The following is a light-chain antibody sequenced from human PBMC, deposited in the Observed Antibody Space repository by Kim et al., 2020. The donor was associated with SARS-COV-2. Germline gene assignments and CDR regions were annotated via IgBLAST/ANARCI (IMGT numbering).Light chain of an antibody. CDR2: TLS. V-gene: IGKV2-40*01. Sequence: DIVMTQTPLSLPVTPGEPASISCRSSQSLLDSDDGNTYLDWYLQKPGQSPQLLIYTLSYLASGVPDRFSGSGSGTDFTLKISRVEAEDVRVYYCMQRIEFPYTFGQGTKLEI. CDR1: QSLLDSDDGNTY. J-gene: IGKJ2*01. CDR3: MQRIEFPYT.